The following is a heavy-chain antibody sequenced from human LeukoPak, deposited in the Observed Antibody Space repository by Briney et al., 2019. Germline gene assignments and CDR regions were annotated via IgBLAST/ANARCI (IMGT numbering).Heavy chain of an antibody. CDR2: IIPILGIA. J-gene: IGHJ5*02. CDR1: GYTFTSYD. Sequence: ASVKVSCKASGYTFTSYDINWVRQATGQGLEWMGRIIPILGIANYAQKFQGRVTITADKSTSTAYMELSSLRSEDTAVYYCASRGVVVAATHGSWFDPWGQGTLVTVSS. CDR3: ASRGVVVAATHGSWFDP. V-gene: IGHV1-69*04. D-gene: IGHD2-15*01.